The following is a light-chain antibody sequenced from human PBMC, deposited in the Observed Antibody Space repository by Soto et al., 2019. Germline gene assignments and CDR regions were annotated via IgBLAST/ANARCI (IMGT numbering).Light chain of an antibody. J-gene: IGKJ1*01. CDR2: GAS. V-gene: IGKV3-20*01. CDR1: QSVSSY. Sequence: EIALTQSPDTLSLSPGERATLSCRASQSVSSYSAWYQQKPGQAPRLLIYGASNRATGIPDRFSGSGSGTDFTLTISRLEPEDFAVYYCQQYGSSGTFGQGTKVDIK. CDR3: QQYGSSGT.